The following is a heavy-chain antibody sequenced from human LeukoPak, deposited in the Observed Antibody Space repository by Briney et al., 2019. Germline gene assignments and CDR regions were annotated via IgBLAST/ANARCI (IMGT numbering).Heavy chain of an antibody. Sequence: GGSLRLSCAASGFTFNSYAMSWVRQAPGKGLEWVSGISGSGDNTYYADSVKGRFTISRDNPKNTLYVQVNSLGTEDTAAYYCAKGSYYDSSGSFYFDYWGQGTLVTVSS. CDR1: GFTFNSYA. V-gene: IGHV3-23*01. CDR3: AKGSYYDSSGSFYFDY. CDR2: ISGSGDNT. J-gene: IGHJ4*02. D-gene: IGHD3-22*01.